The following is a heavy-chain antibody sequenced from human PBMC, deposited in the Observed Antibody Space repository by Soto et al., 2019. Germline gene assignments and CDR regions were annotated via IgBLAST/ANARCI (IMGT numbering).Heavy chain of an antibody. Sequence: ASVKVSCKASGYTFTSYGISWVRQAPGQGLEWMGWISAYNGNTNYAQKLQGRVTMTTDTSTSTAYMELRSLRSDDTALYYCARDTLHEVVPAAIEGGGDYWGQGTLVTVSS. CDR1: GYTFTSYG. CDR2: ISAYNGNT. CDR3: ARDTLHEVVPAAIEGGGDY. V-gene: IGHV1-18*01. J-gene: IGHJ4*02. D-gene: IGHD2-2*01.